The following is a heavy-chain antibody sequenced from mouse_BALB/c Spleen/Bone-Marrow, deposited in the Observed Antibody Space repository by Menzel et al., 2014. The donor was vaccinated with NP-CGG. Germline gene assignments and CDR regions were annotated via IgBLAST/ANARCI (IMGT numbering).Heavy chain of an antibody. CDR2: IDSSNGNT. J-gene: IGHJ4*01. Sequence: VQLKQSGAELVKPGASVKLSCTASGFNIKDTYMHWVKQRPEQGLEWMCLIDSSNGNTKYDPKFQGKATITADTSSNTAYPQLSSLTSEDTAVYYCARWEYYAMDYWGQGTSVTVSS. D-gene: IGHD4-1*01. CDR3: ARWEYYAMDY. CDR1: GFNIKDTY. V-gene: IGHV14-3*02.